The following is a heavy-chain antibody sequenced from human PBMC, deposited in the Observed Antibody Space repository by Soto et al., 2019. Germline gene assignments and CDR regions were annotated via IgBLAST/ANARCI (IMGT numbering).Heavy chain of an antibody. J-gene: IGHJ4*02. CDR1: GFTFSSYA. Sequence: EVQVLESGGGLVQPGGSLRLSCAASGFTFSSYALTWVRQAPGKGLAWVSAITGGGGRTYYADFVKGRFTISRDNSNNTVYLQMHSLRAEDTAVYYCAKVGLATKKTDYVDRSGYYYLDYWGQGTLVTVSS. CDR2: ITGGGGRT. D-gene: IGHD3-22*01. V-gene: IGHV3-23*01. CDR3: AKVGLATKKTDYVDRSGYYYLDY.